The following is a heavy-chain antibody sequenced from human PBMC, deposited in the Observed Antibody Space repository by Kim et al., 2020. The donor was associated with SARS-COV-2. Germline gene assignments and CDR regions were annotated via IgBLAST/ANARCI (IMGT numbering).Heavy chain of an antibody. CDR3: ARDPTAYCGGDCYSYYYYYYGMDF. Sequence: ASVKVSCKASGYTFTSYGISWVRQAPGQGLEWMGWISAYNGNTNYAQKLQGRVTMTTDTSTSTAYLELRSLRSDDTAVYYCARDPTAYCGGDCYSYYYYYYGMDFWGQGTTVTVSS. J-gene: IGHJ6*02. CDR2: ISAYNGNT. CDR1: GYTFTSYG. V-gene: IGHV1-18*01. D-gene: IGHD2-21*02.